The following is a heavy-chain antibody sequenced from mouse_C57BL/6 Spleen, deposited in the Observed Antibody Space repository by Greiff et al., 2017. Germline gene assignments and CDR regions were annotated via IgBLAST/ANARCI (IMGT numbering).Heavy chain of an antibody. CDR2: IYPGDGDT. D-gene: IGHD3-1*01. CDR3: ARSGGTKAMDY. CDR1: GYAFSSYW. Sequence: VQLQQSGAELVKPGASVKISCKASGYAFSSYWMNWVKQRPGKGLEWIGQIYPGDGDTNYNGKFKGKATLTADKSSRTAYMQLSSLTSEASAVYFCARSGGTKAMDYWGQGTSVTVSS. J-gene: IGHJ4*01. V-gene: IGHV1-80*01.